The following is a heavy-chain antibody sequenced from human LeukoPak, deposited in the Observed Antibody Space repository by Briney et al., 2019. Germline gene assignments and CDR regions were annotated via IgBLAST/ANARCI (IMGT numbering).Heavy chain of an antibody. CDR3: ARVSGYCSDGVCRFDY. Sequence: SKTLSLTCAVYGGSSIGYSWTWVRQPPGKGLEWIGEIDDSGITNYRPSLKSRVTISVDTSKNQLSLKLSSVTAADTAVYYCARVSGYCSDGVCRFDYWGQGTLVTVSS. V-gene: IGHV4-34*01. D-gene: IGHD2-8*01. CDR1: GGSSIGYS. J-gene: IGHJ4*02. CDR2: IDDSGIT.